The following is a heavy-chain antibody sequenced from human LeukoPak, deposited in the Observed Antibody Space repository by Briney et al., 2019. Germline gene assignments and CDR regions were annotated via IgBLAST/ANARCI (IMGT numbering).Heavy chain of an antibody. V-gene: IGHV3-7*01. CDR3: ARGKPTFGGVIVMDYFDY. J-gene: IGHJ4*02. D-gene: IGHD3-16*02. Sequence: GGSLRLSCAASGFTFSRSAMSWVRQPPGKGLEWVSNIKQDGSEKYYVDSVKGRFTISRDNAKNSLYLQMNSLRAEDTAVYYCARGKPTFGGVIVMDYFDYWGQGTLVTVSS. CDR2: IKQDGSEK. CDR1: GFTFSRSA.